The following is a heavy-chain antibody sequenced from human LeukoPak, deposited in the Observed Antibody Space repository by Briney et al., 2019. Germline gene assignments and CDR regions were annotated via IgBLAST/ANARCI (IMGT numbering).Heavy chain of an antibody. D-gene: IGHD5-18*01. CDR2: IYYSGST. J-gene: IGHJ4*02. Sequence: SETLSLTCTVSGGSISSYYWSWIRQPPGNGLEWIGYIYYSGSTNYNPSLKSRVTISVDTSKNQFSLKLSSVTAADTAVYYCARGTRGYSYGIFDYWGQGTLVTVSS. V-gene: IGHV4-59*01. CDR3: ARGTRGYSYGIFDY. CDR1: GGSISSYY.